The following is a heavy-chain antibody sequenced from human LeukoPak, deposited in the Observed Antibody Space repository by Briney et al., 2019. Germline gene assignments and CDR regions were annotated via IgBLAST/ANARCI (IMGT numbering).Heavy chain of an antibody. Sequence: SETLSLTCAVSGGSISTNYWWSWVRQPPGKGLEWIAEIYHSGSSIYSPSLKSRVTISVDKSKNQFSLKLSSVTAADTAVYYCARKGDNFQYFDCWGQGTLVTVSS. CDR1: GGSISTNYW. V-gene: IGHV4-4*02. CDR3: ARKGDNFQYFDC. CDR2: IYHSGSS. J-gene: IGHJ4*02. D-gene: IGHD1-20*01.